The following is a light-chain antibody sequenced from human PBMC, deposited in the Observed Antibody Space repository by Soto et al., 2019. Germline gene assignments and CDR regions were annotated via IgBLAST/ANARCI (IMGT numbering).Light chain of an antibody. V-gene: IGKV1-39*01. CDR3: QQSYNTPIT. CDR2: AAS. J-gene: IGKJ5*01. Sequence: DIQMTQSPSSLSASVGDRVTITCRASQTISNYLNWYQQKPGKAPNLLIVAASSLQSGVPSRFSGSGSGTGFTLTINSVQPEDFATYYCQQSYNTPITFGPGTRLEIK. CDR1: QTISNY.